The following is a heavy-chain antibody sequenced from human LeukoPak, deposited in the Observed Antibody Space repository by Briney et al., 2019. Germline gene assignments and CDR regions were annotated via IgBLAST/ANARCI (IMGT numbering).Heavy chain of an antibody. CDR1: GYTFTSYD. CDR3: ARVGPVVTIFPFDY. D-gene: IGHD4-23*01. V-gene: IGHV1-8*01. CDR2: MNPNSGNT. Sequence: ASVKVSCKASGYTFTSYDINWVRQATGQGLEWMGWMNPNSGNTGYAQKFQGRVTMTRDTSISTAYMELSRLRSDDTAVYYCARVGPVVTIFPFDYWGQGTLVTVSS. J-gene: IGHJ4*02.